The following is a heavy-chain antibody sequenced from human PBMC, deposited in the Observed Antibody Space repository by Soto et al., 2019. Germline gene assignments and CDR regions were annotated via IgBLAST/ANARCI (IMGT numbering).Heavy chain of an antibody. D-gene: IGHD6-6*01. CDR3: ARVGGQLVPGFDY. CDR1: GFTFSSYS. CDR2: ISSSSSYI. Sequence: EVQLVESGGGLVKPGGSLRLSCAASGFTFSSYSMNWVRQAPGKGLEWVSSISSSSSYIYYADSVKGRFTISRDNAKNLLYLQMNSLRAEDTAVYYCARVGGQLVPGFDYWGQGPLVTVSS. V-gene: IGHV3-21*01. J-gene: IGHJ4*02.